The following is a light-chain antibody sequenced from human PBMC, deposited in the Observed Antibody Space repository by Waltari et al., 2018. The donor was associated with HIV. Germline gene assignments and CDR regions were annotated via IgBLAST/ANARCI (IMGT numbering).Light chain of an antibody. V-gene: IGKV3-20*01. Sequence: EIVLTQSPGTLSLSPGERDTLSCRASQSVSSSYLAWYQQKPGQAPRLLIYGASNRAAGIPDRFSGSGSGTDFTLTITRLEPEDLAVYYCQQYGSSPMYSFGQGTKLEIK. CDR3: QQYGSSPMYS. CDR2: GAS. CDR1: QSVSSSY. J-gene: IGKJ2*03.